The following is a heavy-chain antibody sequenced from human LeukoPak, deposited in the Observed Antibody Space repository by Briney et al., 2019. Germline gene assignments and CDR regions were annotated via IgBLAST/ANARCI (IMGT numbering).Heavy chain of an antibody. D-gene: IGHD3-22*01. CDR1: GGSISGYY. CDR2: IYSTGST. Sequence: KPSETLSLTCTVSGGSISGYYWSWVRQSPEKGLESIGFIYSTGSTSYNPSLRSRVTISIDTSQNQFYLRLTSVTAADTAVYYCARFSQYFDSTYHDLDYWGQGTLVSVSS. V-gene: IGHV4-59*01. CDR3: ARFSQYFDSTYHDLDY. J-gene: IGHJ4*02.